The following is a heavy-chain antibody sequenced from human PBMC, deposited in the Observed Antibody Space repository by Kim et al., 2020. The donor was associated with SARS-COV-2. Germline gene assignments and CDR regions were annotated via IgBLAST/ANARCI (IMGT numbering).Heavy chain of an antibody. CDR3: ARRAAVAGADY. J-gene: IGHJ4*02. V-gene: IGHV5-51*01. Sequence: KYSPSFQGQVTISADKSISTAYLQWSSLKASDTAMYYCARRAAVAGADYWGQGTLVTVSS. D-gene: IGHD6-19*01.